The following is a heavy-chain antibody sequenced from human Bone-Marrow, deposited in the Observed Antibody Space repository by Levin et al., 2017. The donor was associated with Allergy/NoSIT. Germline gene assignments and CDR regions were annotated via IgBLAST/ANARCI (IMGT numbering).Heavy chain of an antibody. CDR3: ARDMLCSSINCNYNWFDP. Sequence: PGGSLRLSCAASGFTFSGYAMHWVRQAPGKGLEWVAVISYDGSNKDYADSVKGRFTISRDNSNNTLYLQMNSLRTEDTAVYYCARDMLCSSINCNYNWFDPWGQGTLVTVSS. D-gene: IGHD2-2*01. J-gene: IGHJ5*02. V-gene: IGHV3-30-3*01. CDR2: ISYDGSNK. CDR1: GFTFSGYA.